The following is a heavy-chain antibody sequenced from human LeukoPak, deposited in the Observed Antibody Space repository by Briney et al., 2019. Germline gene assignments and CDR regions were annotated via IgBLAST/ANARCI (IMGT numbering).Heavy chain of an antibody. D-gene: IGHD6-19*01. CDR1: GFTSSSYW. J-gene: IGHJ4*02. CDR2: IKQDGSEK. Sequence: GGSLRLSCATSGFTSSSYWMSWVRQAPGKGLEWVANIKQDGSEKYYVDSVKGRFTISRDNAKNSLYLQMNSLRAEDTAVYYCARDRGSSGWYEFDYWGQGTLVTVSS. CDR3: ARDRGSSGWYEFDY. V-gene: IGHV3-7*01.